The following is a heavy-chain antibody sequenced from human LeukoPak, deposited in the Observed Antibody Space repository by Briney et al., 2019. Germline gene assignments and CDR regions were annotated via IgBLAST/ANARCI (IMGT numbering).Heavy chain of an antibody. D-gene: IGHD5-12*01. CDR3: AKDRAYSRYDALDY. CDR2: TWYDGPNK. CDR1: GFTFSSYD. V-gene: IGHV3-33*06. J-gene: IGHJ4*02. Sequence: GGSLRLSCAASGFTFSSYDMHWVSQAPAKGLEWVALTWYDGPNKYYADTVNGRFTISRHNSKNTLYQQMNSLRAEDTAVYYCAKDRAYSRYDALDYWGQGPLVTVSS.